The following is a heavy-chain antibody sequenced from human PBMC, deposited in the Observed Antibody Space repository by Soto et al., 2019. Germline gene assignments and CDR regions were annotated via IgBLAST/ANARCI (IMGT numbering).Heavy chain of an antibody. CDR3: ATDGVRVTTAEIYYYGMDV. D-gene: IGHD4-17*01. CDR2: FDPEDGET. Sequence: QVQLVQSGAEVKKPGASVKVSCKVSGYTLTELSMHWVRQAPGKGLEWMGGFDPEDGETIYAQKFQGRVTMTEDTSTDTAYMELSSLRSEDTAVYYCATDGVRVTTAEIYYYGMDVWGQGTTVTVSS. CDR1: GYTLTELS. J-gene: IGHJ6*02. V-gene: IGHV1-24*01.